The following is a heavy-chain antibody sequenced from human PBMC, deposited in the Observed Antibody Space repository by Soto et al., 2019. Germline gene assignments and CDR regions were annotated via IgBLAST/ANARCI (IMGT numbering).Heavy chain of an antibody. Sequence: SETLSLTCTVSGGSISSSSYYWGWIRRPPGKGLEWIGSIYYSGSTYYNPSLKSRVTISVDTSKNQFSLKLSSVTAADTAVYYCARRSKKLIAASHPVDYYYYYGMDVWGQGTTVTVSS. CDR1: GGSISSSSYY. J-gene: IGHJ6*02. V-gene: IGHV4-39*01. CDR2: IYYSGST. D-gene: IGHD6-13*01. CDR3: ARRSKKLIAASHPVDYYYYYGMDV.